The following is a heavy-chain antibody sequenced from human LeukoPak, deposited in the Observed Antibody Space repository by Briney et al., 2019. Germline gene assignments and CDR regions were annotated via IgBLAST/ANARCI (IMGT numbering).Heavy chain of an antibody. CDR2: IWYDGSNK. V-gene: IGHV3-33*01. CDR1: GFTFSSYG. CDR3: ARDRYSSGSAAHYYFDY. Sequence: HPGRSLRLSCAASGFTFSSYGMHWVRQAPGKGLEWVAVIWYDGSNKYYADSVKGRFTISRDNSKNTLYLQMNSLRAEDTAVYYCARDRYSSGSAAHYYFDYWGQGTLVTVSS. D-gene: IGHD6-19*01. J-gene: IGHJ4*02.